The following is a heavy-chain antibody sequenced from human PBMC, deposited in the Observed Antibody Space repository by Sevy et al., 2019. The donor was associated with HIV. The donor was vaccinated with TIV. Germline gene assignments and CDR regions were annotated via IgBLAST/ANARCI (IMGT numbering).Heavy chain of an antibody. D-gene: IGHD3-3*01. CDR3: ARDLGVVTHYYYYYGMDV. Sequence: ASVKVSCKASGYTFTSYYMHWVRQAPGQGLEWMGIINPSGGSTGYAQKFQGRVTMTRDTSTSTVYMELSSLRSEDTAVYYCARDLGVVTHYYYYYGMDVWGQGTTVTVSS. J-gene: IGHJ6*02. CDR1: GYTFTSYY. CDR2: INPSGGST. V-gene: IGHV1-46*01.